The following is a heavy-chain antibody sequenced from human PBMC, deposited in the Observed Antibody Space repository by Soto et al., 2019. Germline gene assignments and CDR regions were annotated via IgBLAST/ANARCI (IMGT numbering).Heavy chain of an antibody. Sequence: EVQVVQSGAEVKKPGESLKISCKGSGYSFTSYWIGWVRQMPGKGLEWMGLIYPGDSDTRYSPSFQGQVTISADKSISTAYLQWSSLKASDTAMYYCARRWSGYSYESGFDAFDIWGQGTMVTVSS. CDR2: IYPGDSDT. J-gene: IGHJ3*02. CDR1: GYSFTSYW. CDR3: ARRWSGYSYESGFDAFDI. D-gene: IGHD5-18*01. V-gene: IGHV5-51*01.